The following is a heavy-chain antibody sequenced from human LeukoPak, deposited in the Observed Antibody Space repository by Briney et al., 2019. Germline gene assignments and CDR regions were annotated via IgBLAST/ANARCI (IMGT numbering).Heavy chain of an antibody. D-gene: IGHD6-13*01. CDR2: IIPIFGTA. CDR3: ARSGAAGTNWFDP. Sequence: SVKVSCKASGGTFSSYAISWVRQAPGQGLEWMGGIIPIFGTANYAQKFQGRVTITADESTSTAYMELSSLRSEDTAVYYCARSGAAGTNWFDPWGQGTLVTVSS. J-gene: IGHJ5*02. CDR1: GGTFSSYA. V-gene: IGHV1-69*13.